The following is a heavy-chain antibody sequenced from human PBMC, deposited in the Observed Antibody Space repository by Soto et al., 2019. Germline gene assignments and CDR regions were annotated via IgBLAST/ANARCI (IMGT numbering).Heavy chain of an antibody. J-gene: IGHJ5*02. CDR1: GYTLTELS. Sequence: ASVKVSCKVSGYTLTELSMHWVRQAPGKGLEWMGGFDPEDGETIYAQKFQGRVTMTEDTSTDTAYMELSSLRSEDTAVYYCATYPTGLRFLDWPYNLFDPWGQGSLDTVSS. CDR3: ATYPTGLRFLDWPYNLFDP. CDR2: FDPEDGET. V-gene: IGHV1-24*01. D-gene: IGHD3-3*01.